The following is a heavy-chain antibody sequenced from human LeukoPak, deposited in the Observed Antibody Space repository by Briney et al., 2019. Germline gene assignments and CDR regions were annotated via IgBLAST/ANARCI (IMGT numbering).Heavy chain of an antibody. D-gene: IGHD3-3*01. Sequence: PGGSLRLSCAVSRFAFSNYGMSWVRQAPGKGLEWVSAISGSGGSTYYADSVKGRFTISGDNSKNTLYLQMNSLRAEDTAVYYCAKEDSLADFWSGYCDYWGQGTLVTVSS. V-gene: IGHV3-23*01. CDR2: ISGSGGST. J-gene: IGHJ4*02. CDR1: RFAFSNYG. CDR3: AKEDSLADFWSGYCDY.